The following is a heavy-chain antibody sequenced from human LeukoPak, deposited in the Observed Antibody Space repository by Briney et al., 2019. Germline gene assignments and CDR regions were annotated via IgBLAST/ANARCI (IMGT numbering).Heavy chain of an antibody. V-gene: IGHV4-59*01. CDR2: IYYSGST. CDR1: GGSISSYY. CDR3: AREENGYNSFDY. Sequence: SETLSLTCTVSGGSISSYYWSWIRQPPGKGLEWIGYIYYSGSTNYNPSLKSRVTISVDTSKNQFSLKLSSVTAADTVVYYCAREENGYNSFDYWGQGTLVTVSS. J-gene: IGHJ4*02. D-gene: IGHD5-24*01.